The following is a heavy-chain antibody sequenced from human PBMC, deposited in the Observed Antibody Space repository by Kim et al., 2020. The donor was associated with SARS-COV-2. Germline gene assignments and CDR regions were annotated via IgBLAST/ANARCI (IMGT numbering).Heavy chain of an antibody. CDR3: ARGIAAAGTDDYYYYYGMDV. CDR1: GGSISSSNYY. V-gene: IGHV4-39*01. Sequence: SETLSLTCTVSGGSISSSNYYWGWIRQPPGKGLEWIGSIYYSGSTYYNPSLKSRVTISVDTSKNKFSLKLSSVTAADTAVYYCARGIAAAGTDDYYYYYGMDVWGQGTTVTVSS. CDR2: IYYSGST. J-gene: IGHJ6*02. D-gene: IGHD6-13*01.